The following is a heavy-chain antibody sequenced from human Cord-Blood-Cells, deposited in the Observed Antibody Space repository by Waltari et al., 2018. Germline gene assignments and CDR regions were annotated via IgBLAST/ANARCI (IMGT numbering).Heavy chain of an antibody. CDR1: GYPFTGHY. CDR2: INPNSGGT. J-gene: IGHJ3*02. D-gene: IGHD5-12*01. V-gene: IGHV1-2*02. CDR3: ARVGRGYSGYDDAFDI. Sequence: QVQLVQSGAEVKKPGASVEVSCKASGYPFTGHYMPWVRPAPGQGLEWMGWINPNSGGTNYAQKFQGRVTMTRDTSISTAYMELSRLRSDDTAVYYCARVGRGYSGYDDAFDIWGQGTMVTVSS.